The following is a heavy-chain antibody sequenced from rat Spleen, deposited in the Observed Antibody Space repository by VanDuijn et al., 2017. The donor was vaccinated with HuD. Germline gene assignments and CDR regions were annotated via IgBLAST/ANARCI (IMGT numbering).Heavy chain of an antibody. J-gene: IGHJ4*01. Sequence: QVQLKESGPGLMQPSETLSLTCTVSGFSLTNYHVHWIRQPPGKGLEWMGVIWSNGETAYNSALKSRLSISRDTSKNQVFLKMNSLQTDDTGTYYCAREGNYGGYVMDAWGQGASVTVSS. V-gene: IGHV2-32*01. CDR2: IWSNGET. D-gene: IGHD1-11*01. CDR1: GFSLTNYH. CDR3: AREGNYGGYVMDA.